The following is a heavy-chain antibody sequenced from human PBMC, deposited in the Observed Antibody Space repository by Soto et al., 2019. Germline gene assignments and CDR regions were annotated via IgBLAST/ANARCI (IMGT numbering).Heavy chain of an antibody. V-gene: IGHV3-23*01. D-gene: IGHD2-15*01. CDR2: IGSGGGST. CDR1: GFTFSSYA. Sequence: EVQLLESGGGLVQPGGSLRLSFSASGFTFSSYAMTWVRQAPGKGLVWVSAIGSGGGSTFYAVFVKGRFTISRDSCKSTLFLQMHSLRAEDTAVYYCAKAGCGLGSCYPYFFDYWGQGTLVTVSS. CDR3: AKAGCGLGSCYPYFFDY. J-gene: IGHJ4*02.